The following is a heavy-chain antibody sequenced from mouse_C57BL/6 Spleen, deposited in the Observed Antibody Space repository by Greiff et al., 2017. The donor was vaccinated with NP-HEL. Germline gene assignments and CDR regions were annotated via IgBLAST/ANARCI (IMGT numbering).Heavy chain of an antibody. J-gene: IGHJ3*01. D-gene: IGHD1-1*01. V-gene: IGHV1-50*01. CDR2: IDPSDSYT. CDR1: GYTFTSYW. Sequence: VQLQESGAELVKPGASVKLSCKASGYTFTSYWMQWVKQRPGQGLEWIGEIDPSDSYTNYNQKFKGKATLTVYTSSSTAYMQRSSLTSEDSAVYYCARGGLLRYTGCWGQGTLVTVSA. CDR3: ARGGLLRYTGC.